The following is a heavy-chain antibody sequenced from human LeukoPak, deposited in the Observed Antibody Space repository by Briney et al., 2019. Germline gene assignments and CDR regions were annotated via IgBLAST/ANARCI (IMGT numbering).Heavy chain of an antibody. CDR1: GGTFSSYA. CDR2: IIPILGIA. Sequence: SVKVSCKASGGTFSSYAISWVRQAPGQGLEWMGRIIPILGIANYAQKFQGRVTITADKSTSTAYMELSSLRSEDTAVYYCAREWSNDYVWGSYRGCWFDPWGQGTLVTVSS. V-gene: IGHV1-69*04. D-gene: IGHD3-16*02. CDR3: AREWSNDYVWGSYRGCWFDP. J-gene: IGHJ5*02.